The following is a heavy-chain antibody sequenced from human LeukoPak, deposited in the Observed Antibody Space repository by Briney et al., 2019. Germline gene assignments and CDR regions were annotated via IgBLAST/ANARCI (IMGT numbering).Heavy chain of an antibody. Sequence: AGGSLRLSCAASGFTFSTYAMSWVRQAPGKGLEWVSGISISGGSAYYADSVKGRFTISRDNSKNTLYLQMNRLRAEDTAVYYCAKDRDLLFAHCWFDLWGLGILVTVSS. V-gene: IGHV3-23*01. J-gene: IGHJ5*02. CDR1: GFTFSTYA. D-gene: IGHD3-10*01. CDR2: ISISGGSA. CDR3: AKDRDLLFAHCWFDL.